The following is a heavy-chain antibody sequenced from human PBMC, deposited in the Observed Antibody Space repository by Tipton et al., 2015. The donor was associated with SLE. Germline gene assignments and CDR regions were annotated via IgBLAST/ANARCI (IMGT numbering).Heavy chain of an antibody. V-gene: IGHV4-39*07. CDR2: IYYSGST. J-gene: IGHJ4*02. D-gene: IGHD1-26*01. CDR1: GGSISSSSYY. CDR3: ARDGPNVGATKIDY. Sequence: TLSLTCTVSGGSISSSSYYWGWIRQPPGKGLEWIGSIYYSGSTNYNPSLKSRVTISVDTSKNQFSLKLSSVTAADTAVYYCARDGPNVGATKIDYWGQGTLVTVSS.